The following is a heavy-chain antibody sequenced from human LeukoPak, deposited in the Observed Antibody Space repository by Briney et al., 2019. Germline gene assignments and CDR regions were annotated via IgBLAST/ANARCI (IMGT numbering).Heavy chain of an antibody. CDR2: IWYDGSNK. J-gene: IGHJ4*02. Sequence: GGSLRLSCAASGFTFSSYGMHWVRQAPGKGLEWVAVIWYDGSNKYYADSVKGRFTISRDNSKNTLYLQMNGLRAEDTAVYYCAKDEYCSSTSCYAVDYWGQGTLVTGSS. V-gene: IGHV3-33*06. CDR3: AKDEYCSSTSCYAVDY. CDR1: GFTFSSYG. D-gene: IGHD2-2*01.